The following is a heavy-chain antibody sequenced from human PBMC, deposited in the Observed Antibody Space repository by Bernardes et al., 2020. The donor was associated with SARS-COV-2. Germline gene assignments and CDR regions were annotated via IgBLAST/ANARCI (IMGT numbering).Heavy chain of an antibody. Sequence: GAYLKNSSKGSGYSITRYWIGWVRHIPGKGLEWMGIIYPGDSDTRYSPSFQGQVTISADKSISTAYLQWSSLKASDTAMYYCARGGRYSGSYWSPLFDYWGQGTLVTVSS. D-gene: IGHD1-26*01. CDR1: GYSITRYW. V-gene: IGHV5-51*01. CDR3: ARGGRYSGSYWSPLFDY. CDR2: IYPGDSDT. J-gene: IGHJ4*02.